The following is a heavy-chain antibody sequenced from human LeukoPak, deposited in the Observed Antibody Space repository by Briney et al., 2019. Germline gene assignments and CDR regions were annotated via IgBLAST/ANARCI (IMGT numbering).Heavy chain of an antibody. D-gene: IGHD7-27*01. J-gene: IGHJ6*03. CDR1: GYTFTGYY. Sequence: ASVKVSCKASGYTFTGYYMHWVRQAPGQGLEWMGWINPNSGGTNYAQKFQGRVTMTRDTSISTAYMELSRLRSDDTAVYYCASFGLTGDLYSYYMDVWGKGTTVTISS. CDR2: INPNSGGT. CDR3: ASFGLTGDLYSYYMDV. V-gene: IGHV1-2*02.